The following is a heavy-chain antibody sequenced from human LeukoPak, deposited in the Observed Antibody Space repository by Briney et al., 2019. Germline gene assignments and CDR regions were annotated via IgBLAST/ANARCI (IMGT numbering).Heavy chain of an antibody. D-gene: IGHD2/OR15-2a*01. CDR2: ISNSDDAR. CDR1: GYTFTSYS. J-gene: IGHJ3*01. V-gene: IGHV3-48*02. Sequence: GGSLRLSCAASGYTFTSYSMSWVRQAPGKGLEWVSFISNSDDARYYADSVRGRFTISRDDAKNSLYLQMSSLRDGDTAVYYCVRGYYSNSFDFWGQGTVVTVSS. CDR3: VRGYYSNSFDF.